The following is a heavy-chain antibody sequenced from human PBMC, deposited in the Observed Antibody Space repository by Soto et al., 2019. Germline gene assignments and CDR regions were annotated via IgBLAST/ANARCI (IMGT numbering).Heavy chain of an antibody. J-gene: IGHJ4*02. CDR2: IIPILGIT. V-gene: IGHV1-69*02. D-gene: IGHD4-17*01. CDR3: WCRYGDRDY. CDR1: GGTFSTYT. Sequence: QVQLVQSGAEVKKPGSSVKVSCKASGGTFSTYTISWVRQAPGQGLEWMGRIIPILGITNNAQKFQGRVTITADKSTSTAYMELSSLRSEDTAVYYCWCRYGDRDYWGQGTLVTVSS.